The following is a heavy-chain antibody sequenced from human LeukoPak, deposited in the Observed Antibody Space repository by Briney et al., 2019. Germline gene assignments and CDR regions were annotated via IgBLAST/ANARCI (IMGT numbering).Heavy chain of an antibody. D-gene: IGHD3-10*01. J-gene: IGHJ4*02. Sequence: SVKVSCKASGGTFSSYAISWVRQAPGQGLEWMGGIIPIFGTANYAQKFQGRVTITTDESTSTAYMELSSLRSEDTAAYYCARELLWFGELGYFDYWGQGTLVTVSS. CDR1: GGTFSSYA. CDR2: IIPIFGTA. V-gene: IGHV1-69*05. CDR3: ARELLWFGELGYFDY.